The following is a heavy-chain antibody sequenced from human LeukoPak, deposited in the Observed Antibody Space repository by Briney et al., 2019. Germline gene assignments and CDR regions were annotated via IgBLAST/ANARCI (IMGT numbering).Heavy chain of an antibody. CDR3: ARARYSYGTTTPFDY. CDR1: GGSISSYY. Sequence: SETLSLTRTVSGGSISSYYWSWIRQPPGKGLEWIGYIYYSGSTNYNPSLKSRVTISVDTSKNQFSLKLSSVTAADTAVYYCARARYSYGTTTPFDYWGQGTLVTVSS. J-gene: IGHJ4*02. V-gene: IGHV4-59*01. D-gene: IGHD5-18*01. CDR2: IYYSGST.